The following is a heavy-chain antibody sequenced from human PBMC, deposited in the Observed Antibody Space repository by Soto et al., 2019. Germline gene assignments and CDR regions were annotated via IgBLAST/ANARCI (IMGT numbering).Heavy chain of an antibody. CDR1: GGSISSGDYY. D-gene: IGHD2-21*02. V-gene: IGHV4-30-4*01. CDR2: IYYSGST. Sequence: SETMSLTCTVSGGSISSGDYYWSWIRQPPGKGLEWIGYIYYSGSTYYNPSLKSRVTISVDTSKNQFSLKLSSVTAADTAVYYCARAYCGGDCRPYYFDYWGQGTLVTVSS. CDR3: ARAYCGGDCRPYYFDY. J-gene: IGHJ4*02.